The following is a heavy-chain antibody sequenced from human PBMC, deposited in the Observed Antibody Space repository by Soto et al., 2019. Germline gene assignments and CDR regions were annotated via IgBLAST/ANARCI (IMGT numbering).Heavy chain of an antibody. V-gene: IGHV1-69*02. CDR2: IIPILGIA. CDR3: ARRGGAAAGSIEGGDAFDI. Sequence: SVKVSCKASGGTFSSYTISWVRQAPGQGLEWMGRIIPILGIANYAQKFQGRVTITADKSTSTAYMELSSLRSEDTAVYYCARRGGAAAGSIEGGDAFDIWGQGTMVTVSS. D-gene: IGHD6-13*01. CDR1: GGTFSSYT. J-gene: IGHJ3*02.